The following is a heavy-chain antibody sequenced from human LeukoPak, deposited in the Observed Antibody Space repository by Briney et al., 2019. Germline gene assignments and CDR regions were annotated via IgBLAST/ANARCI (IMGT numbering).Heavy chain of an antibody. CDR1: GFTFSSYA. V-gene: IGHV3-23*01. D-gene: IGHD6-19*01. J-gene: IGHJ5*02. CDR3: TRGYKSVWYWEFDP. Sequence: GGSLRLSCAASGFTFSSYAMSWVRQAPGKGLEWVSAISGSGGSTYYADSVKGRFTISRDNSKNTLYLQMNSLRAEDTAVYYCTRGYKSVWYWEFDPWGQGTLVTVSS. CDR2: ISGSGGST.